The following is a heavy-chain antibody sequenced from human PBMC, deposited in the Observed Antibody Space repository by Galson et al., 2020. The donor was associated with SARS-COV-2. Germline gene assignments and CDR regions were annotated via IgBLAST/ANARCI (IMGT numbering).Heavy chain of an antibody. CDR1: GGSINDYF. CDR2: IYYTGST. CDR3: ARGGRYCVGDCYSYDS. J-gene: IGHJ4*02. D-gene: IGHD2-21*02. V-gene: IGHV4-59*01. Sequence: ASETLSLTCTVSGGSINDYFWGWIRQPPGKGLEWNGYIYYTGSTNYNPPLKSRVTISVDTSKNQFSLNLSSVTAADTAVYYCARGGRYCVGDCYSYDSWGQGTLVTVSS.